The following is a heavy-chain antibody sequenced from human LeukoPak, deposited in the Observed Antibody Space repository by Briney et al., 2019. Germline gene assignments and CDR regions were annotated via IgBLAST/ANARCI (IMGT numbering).Heavy chain of an antibody. Sequence: PSETLSLTCTVSGGPISSGGYYWSWIRQHPGKGLEWIGYIYYSGSTYYNPSLKSRVTISVDTSKNQFSLKLSSVTAADTAVYYCARGPSFRAYGMDVWGQGTTVTVSS. CDR2: IYYSGST. V-gene: IGHV4-31*03. CDR1: GGPISSGGYY. D-gene: IGHD3-10*01. J-gene: IGHJ6*02. CDR3: ARGPSFRAYGMDV.